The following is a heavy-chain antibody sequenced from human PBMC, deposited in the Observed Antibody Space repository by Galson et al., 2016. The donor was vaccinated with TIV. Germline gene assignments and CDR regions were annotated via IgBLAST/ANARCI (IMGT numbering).Heavy chain of an antibody. V-gene: IGHV3-23*01. CDR2: ISASGDDT. Sequence: SLRLSCAASGFRFNSFGTYGMNWVRQAPGKGLEWVSGISASGDDTYYADSVRGRFTVSRDNSENTLYLQMDSLRAEDTAVYYCAKVRLLDGGYRDYWGQGTLVIVSS. J-gene: IGHJ4*02. CDR3: AKVRLLDGGYRDY. D-gene: IGHD4-23*01. CDR1: GFRFNSFGTYG.